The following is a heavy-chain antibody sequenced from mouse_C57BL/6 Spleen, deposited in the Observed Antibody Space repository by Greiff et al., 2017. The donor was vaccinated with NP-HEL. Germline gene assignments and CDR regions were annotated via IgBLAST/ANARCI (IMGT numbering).Heavy chain of an antibody. Sequence: VQLQQSGPGLVQPSQSLSITCTVSGFSLTSYGVHWVRQSPGKGLEWLGVIWSGGSTDYNAAFISRLSISKDNSKSQVFFKMNSLQAEDTAIYYCARDYDVSYYAMDYWGQGTSVTVSS. J-gene: IGHJ4*01. D-gene: IGHD2-4*01. CDR1: GFSLTSYG. V-gene: IGHV2-2*01. CDR2: IWSGGST. CDR3: ARDYDVSYYAMDY.